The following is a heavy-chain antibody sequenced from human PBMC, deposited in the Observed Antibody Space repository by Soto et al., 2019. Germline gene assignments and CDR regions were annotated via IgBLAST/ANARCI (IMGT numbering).Heavy chain of an antibody. CDR2: INPNSGVT. V-gene: IGHV1-2*04. J-gene: IGHJ6*03. D-gene: IGHD5-12*01. Sequence: QVQLVQSGAEVRKPGASVTVSCRSSGDSFNDYYIHWVRQAPGQGLEWMGWINPNSGVTKYAQKFQGWGSMTRDTSISTVYMQLSRLRSDDKAVYYCARESGGATATLDYYYFYMDVWGTGTTVTVSS. CDR3: ARESGGATATLDYYYFYMDV. CDR1: GDSFNDYY.